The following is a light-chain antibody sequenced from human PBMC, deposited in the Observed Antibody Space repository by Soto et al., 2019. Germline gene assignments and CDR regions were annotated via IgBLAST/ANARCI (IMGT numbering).Light chain of an antibody. J-gene: IGLJ1*01. CDR1: SSDLGSYNL. CDR2: EGS. CDR3: CSYAGSTTLYV. V-gene: IGLV2-23*01. Sequence: QLVLTQPASVSGSPGQSITISCTGTSSDLGSYNLVSWYQQHPDKAPKLMIYEGSQRPSGVSNRFSGSKSGNTASLTISGLQAEDEADYYCCSYAGSTTLYVFGTGTKLTVL.